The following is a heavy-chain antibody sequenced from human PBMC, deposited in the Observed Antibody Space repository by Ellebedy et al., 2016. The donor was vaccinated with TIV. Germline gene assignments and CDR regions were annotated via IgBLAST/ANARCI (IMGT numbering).Heavy chain of an antibody. CDR1: GFTFSDYY. CDR3: ASVGRPIFGGNYYFDY. D-gene: IGHD3-3*01. Sequence: GGSLRLSXAASGFTFSDYYMSWIRQAPGKGLEWVSYISSSGSTIYYADSVKGRFTISRDNAKNSLYLQMNSLRAEDTAVYYCASVGRPIFGGNYYFDYWGQGTLVTVSS. V-gene: IGHV3-11*01. CDR2: ISSSGSTI. J-gene: IGHJ4*02.